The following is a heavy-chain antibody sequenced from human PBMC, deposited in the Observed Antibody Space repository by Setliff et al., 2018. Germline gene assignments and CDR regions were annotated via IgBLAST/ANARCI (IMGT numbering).Heavy chain of an antibody. CDR3: ARGGDSGSYFLANHDAFDI. D-gene: IGHD1-26*01. J-gene: IGHJ3*02. Sequence: SETLSLTGAVSGYSISSDYYWGWIRQPPGKGLEWVGSIHYSGNTYYNPSLKGRVTISIDTSKNQFSLKLSSVTAADTAVYYCARGGDSGSYFLANHDAFDIWGQGTMVTVSS. CDR1: GYSISSDYY. CDR2: IHYSGNT. V-gene: IGHV4-38-2*01.